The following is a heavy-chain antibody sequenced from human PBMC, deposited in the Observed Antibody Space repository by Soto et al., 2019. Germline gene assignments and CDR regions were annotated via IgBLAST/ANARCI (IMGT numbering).Heavy chain of an antibody. J-gene: IGHJ4*02. CDR2: ISSSSSTI. Sequence: PGGSLRLSCAASGFTFSSYSMNWVRQAPGKGLEWVSYISSSSSTIYYADSVKGRFTISRDNAKNSLYLQMNSLRDEDTAVYYCARYYDSSGYYYRTYYYFDYWGQGTLVTVSS. CDR1: GFTFSSYS. D-gene: IGHD3-22*01. V-gene: IGHV3-48*02. CDR3: ARYYDSSGYYYRTYYYFDY.